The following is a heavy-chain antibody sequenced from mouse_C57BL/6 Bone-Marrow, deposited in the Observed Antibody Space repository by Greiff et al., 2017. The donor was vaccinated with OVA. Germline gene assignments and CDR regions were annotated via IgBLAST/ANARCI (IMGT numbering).Heavy chain of an antibody. Sequence: VQLKQSGPELVKPGASVKISCKASGYTFTDYYMNWVKQSHGKSLEWIGDINPNNGGTSYNQKFKGKATLTVDKSSSTAYMELRSLTSADSAVYYCARSGYGYFDVWGTGTTVTVSS. V-gene: IGHV1-26*01. CDR3: ARSGYGYFDV. D-gene: IGHD3-1*01. CDR1: GYTFTDYY. CDR2: INPNNGGT. J-gene: IGHJ1*03.